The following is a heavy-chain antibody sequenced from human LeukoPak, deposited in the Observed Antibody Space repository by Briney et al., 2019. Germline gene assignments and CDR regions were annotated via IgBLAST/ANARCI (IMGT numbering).Heavy chain of an antibody. Sequence: GESLKISCKGSGYSFTSYWIGWVRQMPGKGLEWMGIIYPGDSDTRYSPSFQGQVTISADKSISTAYLQWSSLKASDTAMYYCARGSFSYGYRKYYFDYWGQGTLVTVSS. CDR2: IYPGDSDT. CDR1: GYSFTSYW. J-gene: IGHJ4*02. V-gene: IGHV5-51*01. CDR3: ARGSFSYGYRKYYFDY. D-gene: IGHD5-18*01.